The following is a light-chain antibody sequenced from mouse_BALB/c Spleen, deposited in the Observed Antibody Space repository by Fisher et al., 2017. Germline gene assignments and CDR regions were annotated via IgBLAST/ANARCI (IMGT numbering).Light chain of an antibody. V-gene: IGKV4-74*01. CDR2: STS. J-gene: IGKJ5*01. CDR1: SSVSSSY. CDR3: QQWSSNPLT. Sequence: IVMTQTPAIMSASLGERVTMTCTASSSVSSSYLHWYQQKPGSSPKLWIYSTSNLASGVPARFSGSGSGTSYSLTISRMEAEDAATYYCQQWSSNPLTFGAGTKLELK.